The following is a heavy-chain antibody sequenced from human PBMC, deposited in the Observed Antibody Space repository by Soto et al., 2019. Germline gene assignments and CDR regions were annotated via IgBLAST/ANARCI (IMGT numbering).Heavy chain of an antibody. D-gene: IGHD4-4*01. J-gene: IGHJ4*02. CDR3: ARDWGYSNYYFDY. V-gene: IGHV1-2*04. CDR2: INPNSGGT. CDR1: GYTFTGYY. Sequence: VASVKVSCKVSGYTFTGYYMHWVRQAPGQGLEWMGWINPNSGGTNYAQKFQGWVTMTRDTSISTAYMELSRLRSDDTAVYYCARDWGYSNYYFDYWGQRTLVTVSS.